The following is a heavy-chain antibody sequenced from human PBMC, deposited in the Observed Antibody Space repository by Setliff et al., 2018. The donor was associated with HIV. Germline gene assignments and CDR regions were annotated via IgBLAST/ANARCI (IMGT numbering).Heavy chain of an antibody. J-gene: IGHJ4*02. CDR1: AFIFTTYG. D-gene: IGHD3-16*01. V-gene: IGHV3-30*02. CDR3: AKDMNYNNDYPGVLGS. CDR2: IRYDGNDK. Sequence: PGGSLRLSCAASAFIFTTYGTHWVRQAPGKGLEWSALIRYDGNDKYYADSVKGRFTISRDNSKNTLYLEMTSLRAEDTAVYHCAKDMNYNNDYPGVLGSWGRGTLVTVSS.